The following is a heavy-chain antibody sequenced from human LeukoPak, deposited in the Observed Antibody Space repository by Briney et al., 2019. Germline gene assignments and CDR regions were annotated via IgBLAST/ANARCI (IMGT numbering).Heavy chain of an antibody. V-gene: IGHV4-30-4*01. D-gene: IGHD6-13*01. Sequence: SQTLSLTCTVSGGSISSGDYYWNWIRQPPGKGLEWIGYIHYSGSTYYNPSLKSRVTISLDTSKNQFSLKLNSVTAADTAVYYCTRVQAPYTSAWYYFDYWGQGTLVTVSS. J-gene: IGHJ4*02. CDR2: IHYSGST. CDR1: GGSISSGDYY. CDR3: TRVQAPYTSAWYYFDY.